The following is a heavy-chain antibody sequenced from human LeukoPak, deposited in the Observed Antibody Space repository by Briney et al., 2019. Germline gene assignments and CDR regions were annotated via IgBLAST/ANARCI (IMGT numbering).Heavy chain of an antibody. D-gene: IGHD6-19*01. CDR2: INPNTGVT. J-gene: IGHJ4*02. CDR1: GDTFTDYY. CDR3: ARERWLVPGD. V-gene: IGHV1-2*02. Sequence: ASVKVSCKASGDTFTDYYMHWVRQAPGQGLEWMGWINPNTGVTSYAQNFQGRVTMTRDTSINTSDMELSRLTSDDTAVYYCARERWLVPGDWGQGTLVTVSS.